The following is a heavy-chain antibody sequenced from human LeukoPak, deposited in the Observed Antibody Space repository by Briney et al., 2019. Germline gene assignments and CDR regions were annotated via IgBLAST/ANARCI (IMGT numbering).Heavy chain of an antibody. J-gene: IGHJ4*02. Sequence: SETLSLTCAVYGGSFSGYYWTWIRQPPGKGLEWIGEINHRGTTNYNPSLKSRVTISVDTSKNHFSLKLTSVTAADTAVYYCAREGSDSGFDYWGQGTLVTVSS. CDR3: AREGSDSGFDY. V-gene: IGHV4-34*01. D-gene: IGHD1-26*01. CDR2: INHRGTT. CDR1: GGSFSGYY.